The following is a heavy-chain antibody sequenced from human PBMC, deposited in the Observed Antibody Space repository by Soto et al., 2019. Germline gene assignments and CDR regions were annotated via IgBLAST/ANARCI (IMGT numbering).Heavy chain of an antibody. J-gene: IGHJ4*02. CDR2: IYYSGST. D-gene: IGHD6-13*01. V-gene: IGHV4-39*01. Sequence: QLQLQESGPGLVKPSETLSLTCTVSGGSISSSSYSWGWIRQPPGKGLEWIGSIYYSGSTYYNPSLKRRVPISVDTSKNQFSLKLSSVTAADTAVYYCASPSYSNFLVYWGQGTLVTVSS. CDR3: ASPSYSNFLVY. CDR1: GGSISSSSYS.